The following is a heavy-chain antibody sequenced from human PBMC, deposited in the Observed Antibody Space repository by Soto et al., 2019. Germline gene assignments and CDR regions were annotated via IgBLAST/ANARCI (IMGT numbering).Heavy chain of an antibody. CDR1: GGSISSGDYY. Sequence: QVQLQESGPGLVKPSQTLSLTCTVSGGSISSGDYYWSWIRQPPGKGLEWIGYIYYSGSTYYNPSLKTRVTISVDTSKNQYSLKPSSVAAADTAVYYCAGGAVDTAMVRAYGLAFDIWGQGTMVTVSS. D-gene: IGHD5-18*01. CDR2: IYYSGST. V-gene: IGHV4-30-4*01. CDR3: AGGAVDTAMVRAYGLAFDI. J-gene: IGHJ3*02.